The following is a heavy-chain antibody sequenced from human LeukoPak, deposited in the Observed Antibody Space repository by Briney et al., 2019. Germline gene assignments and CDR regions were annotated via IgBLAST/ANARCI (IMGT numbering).Heavy chain of an antibody. V-gene: IGHV4-59*01. CDR2: IYYSGST. CDR3: ARVARWFGELINAFDI. D-gene: IGHD3-10*01. CDR1: GGSISSYY. Sequence: SETLSLTCTVSGGSISSYYWSWIRQPPGKGLEWIGYIYYSGSTNYNPSLKSRVTISVDTSKNQFSLKLSSVTAADTAVYYCARVARWFGELINAFDIWGQGTMVTVSS. J-gene: IGHJ3*02.